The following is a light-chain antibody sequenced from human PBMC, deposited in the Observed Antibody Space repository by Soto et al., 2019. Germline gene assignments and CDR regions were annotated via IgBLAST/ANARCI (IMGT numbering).Light chain of an antibody. Sequence: EIVLTQSPGTLSLSPGERATLSCRASQSVSSSYLAWYQQKPGQAPRLLIYGTSSRATAIPDRFSGSGSGTDFTLTISRLEPEDFAVYYCQQYGSSSWMFGQGTKVDI. V-gene: IGKV3-20*01. CDR3: QQYGSSSWM. J-gene: IGKJ1*01. CDR2: GTS. CDR1: QSVSSSY.